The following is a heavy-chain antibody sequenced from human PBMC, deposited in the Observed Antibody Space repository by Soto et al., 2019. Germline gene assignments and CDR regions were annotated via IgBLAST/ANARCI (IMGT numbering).Heavy chain of an antibody. D-gene: IGHD1-26*01. J-gene: IGHJ4*02. CDR2: VRGGFVTT. CDR1: GFTFSDHA. CDR3: VKEGKMGVEGFDF. Sequence: EVQLLESGGGLVQPGGSLRLSCATSGFTFSDHAMHWVRQAPGEGLEWFSGVRGGFVTTPYADSVKGRFTSSRDNSKNSLYLQMNSLRADDTAIYYCVKEGKMGVEGFDFWGQGTLVTVST. V-gene: IGHV3-23*01.